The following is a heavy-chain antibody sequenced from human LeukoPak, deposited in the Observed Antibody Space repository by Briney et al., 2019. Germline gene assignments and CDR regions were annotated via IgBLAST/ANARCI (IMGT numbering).Heavy chain of an antibody. CDR2: VYYTGST. V-gene: IGHV4-31*03. J-gene: IGHJ4*02. Sequence: SETLSLTCTVSDGSVTSGGYYWSWIRQHPGKGLEWIGYVYYTGSTYYNPSLKSRVTISPDTSKNQFSLKVSSVTAADTAVYYCAREAARPTNYYFDYWGQGTLVTVSS. D-gene: IGHD6-6*01. CDR1: DGSVTSGGYY. CDR3: AREAARPTNYYFDY.